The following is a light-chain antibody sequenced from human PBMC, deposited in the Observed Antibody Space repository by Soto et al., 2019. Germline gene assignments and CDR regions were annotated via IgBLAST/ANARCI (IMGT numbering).Light chain of an antibody. Sequence: DIQMTQSPSTLSASVGYRVTITCRASQSISSWLAWYQQKPGKAPKLLIYDASSLESGVPSRFSGSGSGTEFTLTISSLQPDDFATYYCQQYNSYSWTFGQGTMGDIK. CDR3: QQYNSYSWT. CDR2: DAS. J-gene: IGKJ1*01. V-gene: IGKV1-5*01. CDR1: QSISSW.